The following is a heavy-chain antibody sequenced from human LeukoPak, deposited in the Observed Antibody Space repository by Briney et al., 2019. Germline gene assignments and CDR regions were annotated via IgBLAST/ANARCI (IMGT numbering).Heavy chain of an antibody. D-gene: IGHD3-10*01. J-gene: IGHJ4*02. V-gene: IGHV4-34*01. CDR2: INHSGRS. CDR3: ARESVRFGEILRGLDS. Sequence: SESLSLTCAVYGESFSGYYWSWIRQPPGKGLEWIGEINHSGRSNHNPSLKSRVTISVDTSKNQFYLKLTSVTAADTAVYYCARESVRFGEILRGLDSWGQGALVTVSS. CDR1: GESFSGYY.